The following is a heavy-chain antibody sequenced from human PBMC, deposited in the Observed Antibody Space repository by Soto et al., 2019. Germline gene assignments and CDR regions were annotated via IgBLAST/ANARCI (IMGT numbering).Heavy chain of an antibody. V-gene: IGHV4-4*07. CDR2: IWTSGST. D-gene: IGHD3-16*01. Sequence: QVQLQESGPGLVKPSETLSLTCNVSGDSMSKYYWSWVRQPAGKGLEWIGRIWTSGSTNYNPSLKSRVTMAIDTSKKQFSLDLKSVTAADTAGYYCARTVGAAYYFDFWGQGVLVTVSS. CDR3: ARTVGAAYYFDF. J-gene: IGHJ4*02. CDR1: GDSMSKYY.